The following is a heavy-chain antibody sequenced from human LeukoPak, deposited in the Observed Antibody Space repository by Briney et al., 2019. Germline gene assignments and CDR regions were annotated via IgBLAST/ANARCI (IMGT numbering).Heavy chain of an antibody. D-gene: IGHD1-26*01. Sequence: PGGSLRLSCVASGFSFSSYAMHWVRQAPGKGLEWVAVISYDGHNKYYADSVKGRFTVSRDNSKNTLYLQMNSLRTDDTAVYFCMRDQSSNYVGGDSWGQGILVAVSS. CDR2: ISYDGHNK. V-gene: IGHV3-30*19. CDR3: MRDQSSNYVGGDS. J-gene: IGHJ5*01. CDR1: GFSFSSYA.